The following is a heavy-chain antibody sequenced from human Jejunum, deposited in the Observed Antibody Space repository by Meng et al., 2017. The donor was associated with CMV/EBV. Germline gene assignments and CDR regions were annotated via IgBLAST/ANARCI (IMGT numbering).Heavy chain of an antibody. CDR3: ARKVGATDYFDY. CDR1: VDSISSTSYY. CDR2: IYYSGST. V-gene: IGHV4-39*07. J-gene: IGHJ4*02. Sequence: LQLQEACPGPVKPSETLSLTFTVSVDSISSTSYYWGWIRQPPGKGLEWIGSIYYSGSTYYNPSLKSRVTISIDTSKNQFSLKLSSVTAADTAVYYCARKVGATDYFDYWGQGTLVTVSS. D-gene: IGHD1-26*01.